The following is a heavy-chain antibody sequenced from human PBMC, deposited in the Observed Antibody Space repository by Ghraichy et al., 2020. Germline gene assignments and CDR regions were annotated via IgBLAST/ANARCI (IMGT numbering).Heavy chain of an antibody. CDR1: GFTVSNNY. Sequence: GGSLRLSCAASGFTVSNNYMKWVRQAPGKGLEWVSTIQSGVATYYAASVKGRFTISSDNSKKTLYLQMNSLRVEDTAVYYCARGLEYNWNDLGYWGQGTLVTVSS. CDR2: IQSGVAT. J-gene: IGHJ4*02. D-gene: IGHD1-20*01. CDR3: ARGLEYNWNDLGY. V-gene: IGHV3-53*01.